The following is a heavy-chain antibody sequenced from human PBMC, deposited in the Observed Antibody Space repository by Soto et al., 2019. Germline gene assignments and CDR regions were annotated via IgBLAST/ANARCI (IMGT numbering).Heavy chain of an antibody. CDR1: GGTFSSYT. CDR3: ARGRDGVAGASDY. CDR2: IIPILGIA. J-gene: IGHJ4*02. D-gene: IGHD6-19*01. Sequence: QVQLVQSGAEVKKPGSSVKVSCKASGGTFSSYTISWVRQAPGQGLEWMGRIIPILGIANYAQKFQGRVTITADKSTSTAYMELSSLRSEDTAVYYCARGRDGVAGASDYWGQGTLVTVSS. V-gene: IGHV1-69*02.